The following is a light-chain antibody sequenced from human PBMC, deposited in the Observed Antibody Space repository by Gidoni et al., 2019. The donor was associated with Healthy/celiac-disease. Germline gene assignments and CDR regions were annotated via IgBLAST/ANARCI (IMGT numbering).Light chain of an antibody. CDR1: QSVSSY. CDR3: QQRSNWQGT. CDR2: DAS. V-gene: IGKV3-11*01. Sequence: IVLTHSPATLSLSPAERATLSCRASQSVSSYLAWYQQKPGQAPRLLIYDASNRATGIPARFSGSGSGTDFTLTISSREPEDFAVYYCQQRSNWQGTFGQGTRLEIK. J-gene: IGKJ5*01.